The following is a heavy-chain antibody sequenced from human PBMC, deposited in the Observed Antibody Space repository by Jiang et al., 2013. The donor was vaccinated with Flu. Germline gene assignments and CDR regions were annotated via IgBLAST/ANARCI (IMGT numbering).Heavy chain of an antibody. CDR3: ALATRTTWGPFDY. V-gene: IGHV3-9*01. CDR1: GFTFDDYA. D-gene: IGHD5-12*01. Sequence: RSLRLSCAASGFTFDDYAMHWVRQAPGKGLEWVSGISWNSGSIGYADSVKGRFTISRDNAKNSLYLQMNSLRAEDTALYYCALATRTTWGPFDYWGQGTLVTVSS. CDR2: ISWNSGSI. J-gene: IGHJ4*02.